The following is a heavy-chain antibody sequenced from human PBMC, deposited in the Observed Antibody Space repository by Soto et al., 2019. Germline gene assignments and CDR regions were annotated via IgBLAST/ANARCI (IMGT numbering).Heavy chain of an antibody. Sequence: QVHLVQSGAEVKKPGASVKVSCKTSGYTFTRYGISWVRQAPGQGLEWMGWISGYDGRTNFAQKVQDRVTMTTDTSTSTVYMELRSLRSDDTAVYYCAREGDDPYYYYGMDVWGQGTTVTVSS. CDR2: ISGYDGRT. D-gene: IGHD2-21*02. CDR1: GYTFTRYG. CDR3: AREGDDPYYYYGMDV. J-gene: IGHJ6*02. V-gene: IGHV1-18*01.